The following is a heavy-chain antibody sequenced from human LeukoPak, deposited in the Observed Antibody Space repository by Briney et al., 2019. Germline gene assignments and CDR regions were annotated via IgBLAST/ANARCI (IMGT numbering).Heavy chain of an antibody. V-gene: IGHV1-46*01. J-gene: IGHJ4*02. Sequence: ASVKVSCKASGYTFTSYDINWVRQAPGQGLEWMGIINPSGGSTSYAQKFQGRVTMTRDTSTSTVCMELSSLRSEDTAVYYCARGLGVVIFTGGQGTLVTVSS. CDR2: INPSGGST. CDR1: GYTFTSYD. D-gene: IGHD3-3*01. CDR3: ARGLGVVIFT.